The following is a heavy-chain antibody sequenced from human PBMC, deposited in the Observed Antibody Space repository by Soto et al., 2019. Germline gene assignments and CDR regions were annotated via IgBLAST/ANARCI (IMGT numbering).Heavy chain of an antibody. D-gene: IGHD1-26*01. CDR1: GGSISSSSYY. Sequence: QLQLQESGPGLVKPSETLSLTCTVSGGSISSSSYYWGWIRQPPGKGLEWIGSIYYSGSTYYNPSLKSRVTISVDTSKNQFSLKLSSVTAADTAVYYCAKLVVGATLYFDYWGQGTLVTVSS. CDR3: AKLVVGATLYFDY. V-gene: IGHV4-39*01. CDR2: IYYSGST. J-gene: IGHJ4*02.